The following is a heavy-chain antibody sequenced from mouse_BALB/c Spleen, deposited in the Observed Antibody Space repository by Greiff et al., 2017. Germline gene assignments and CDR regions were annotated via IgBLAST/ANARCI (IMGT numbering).Heavy chain of an antibody. Sequence: VQLVESGAELVRPGVSVKISCKGSGYTFTDYAMHWVKQSHAKSLEWIGVISTYYGDASYNQKFKGKATMTVDKSSSTAYMELARLTSEDSAIYYCALTTVVADYYAMDYWGQGTSVTVSS. CDR3: ALTTVVADYYAMDY. CDR1: GYTFTDYA. D-gene: IGHD1-1*01. CDR2: ISTYYGDA. V-gene: IGHV1S137*01. J-gene: IGHJ4*01.